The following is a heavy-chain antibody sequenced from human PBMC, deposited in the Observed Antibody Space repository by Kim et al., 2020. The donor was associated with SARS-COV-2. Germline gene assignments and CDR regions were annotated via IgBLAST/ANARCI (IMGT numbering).Heavy chain of an antibody. V-gene: IGHV3-9*01. CDR3: AKDGGDGYNSLYYYYGMDV. CDR2: ISWNSGSI. CDR1: GFTFDDYA. Sequence: GGSLRLSSAASGFTFDDYAMHWVRQAPGKGLEWVSGISWNSGSIGYADSVKGRFTISRDNAKNSLYLQMNSLRAEDTALYYCAKDGGDGYNSLYYYYGMDVWGQGTTVTVSS. J-gene: IGHJ6*02. D-gene: IGHD2-21*01.